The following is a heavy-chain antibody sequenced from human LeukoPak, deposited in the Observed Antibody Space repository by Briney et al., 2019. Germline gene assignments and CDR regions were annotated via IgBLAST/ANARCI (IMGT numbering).Heavy chain of an antibody. J-gene: IGHJ2*01. V-gene: IGHV4-59*08. CDR1: SGSISIYS. CDR3: ARHEHSSSWSPPEYVDL. D-gene: IGHD6-13*01. Sequence: PSETLSLTCTVSSGSISIYSWSWIRQPPGKGLEWIGNIYHSGDTYYNPSLKSRVTISVDTSKNQFSLNLSSVSAADTAVYYCARHEHSSSWSPPEYVDLWGRGTLVTVSS. CDR2: IYHSGDT.